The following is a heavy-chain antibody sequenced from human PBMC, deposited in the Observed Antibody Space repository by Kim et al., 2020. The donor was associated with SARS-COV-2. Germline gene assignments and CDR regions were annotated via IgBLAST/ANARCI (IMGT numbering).Heavy chain of an antibody. Sequence: TNYARKLQGRVTMTKDTSTSTAYMELRSLRSDDTAVYYCARDGPGGSSSDWGQGTLVTVSS. V-gene: IGHV1-18*01. J-gene: IGHJ4*02. CDR3: ARDGPGGSSSD. D-gene: IGHD6-6*01. CDR2: T.